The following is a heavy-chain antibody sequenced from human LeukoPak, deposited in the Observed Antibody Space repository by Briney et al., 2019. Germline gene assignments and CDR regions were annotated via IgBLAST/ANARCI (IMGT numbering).Heavy chain of an antibody. CDR3: ARDSYSGSYWGPFDY. CDR2: ISYSGNHI. V-gene: IGHV3-30*04. CDR1: GFIFSSYA. J-gene: IGHJ4*02. Sequence: GGSLRLSCAASGFIFSSYAMHWVRQAPGKGLEWVAVISYSGNHIYYGDSVKGRFTISRDNSKNTLYLQMNSLRAEDTAVYYCARDSYSGSYWGPFDYWGQGTLVTVSS. D-gene: IGHD1-26*01.